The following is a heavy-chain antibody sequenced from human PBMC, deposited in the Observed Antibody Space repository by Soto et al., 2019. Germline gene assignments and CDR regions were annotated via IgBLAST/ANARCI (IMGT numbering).Heavy chain of an antibody. J-gene: IGHJ4*02. D-gene: IGHD3-22*01. Sequence: QLQLQESGPGLVKPSETLSLTCTVSGGSISSSSYSWGWIRQPPGKGLEWIGNIYYSGNTNYNPSLKSLVTISVDTSKNQFSLKLSSVTAADTALYYCASVTLGYYYDSSGYPLYFDFWGQGTLVTVSS. CDR2: IYYSGNT. CDR1: GGSISSSSYS. V-gene: IGHV4-39*01. CDR3: ASVTLGYYYDSSGYPLYFDF.